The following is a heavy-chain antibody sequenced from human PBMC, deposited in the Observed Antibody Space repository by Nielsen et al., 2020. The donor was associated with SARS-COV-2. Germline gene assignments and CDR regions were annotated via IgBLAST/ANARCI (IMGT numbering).Heavy chain of an antibody. J-gene: IGHJ3*02. CDR1: GFTFSSYS. D-gene: IGHD3-22*01. CDR2: ISRSGNAI. CDR3: ARDYYDSSGSNAFDI. Sequence: GGSLRLSCAASGFTFSSYSTNWVRQAPGKGLEWVSYISRSGNAIYYADSVKGRFTISRDNSKNTLYLQMNSLRAEDTAVYYCARDYYDSSGSNAFDIWGQGTMVTVSS. V-gene: IGHV3-48*01.